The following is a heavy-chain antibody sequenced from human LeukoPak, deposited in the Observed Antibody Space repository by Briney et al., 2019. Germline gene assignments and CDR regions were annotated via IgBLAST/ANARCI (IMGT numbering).Heavy chain of an antibody. CDR3: ARYSQGDYDYVWGSYRLYYFDY. D-gene: IGHD3-16*02. CDR1: GFTFSSYA. J-gene: IGHJ4*02. V-gene: IGHV3-23*01. CDR2: ISGSGGST. Sequence: GGSLRLSCAASGFTFSSYAMSWVRQAPGKGLEWVSAISGSGGSTYYADSVKGRFTISRDNSKTPLYLQMNSLRAEDTAVYYCARYSQGDYDYVWGSYRLYYFDYWGQGTLVTVSS.